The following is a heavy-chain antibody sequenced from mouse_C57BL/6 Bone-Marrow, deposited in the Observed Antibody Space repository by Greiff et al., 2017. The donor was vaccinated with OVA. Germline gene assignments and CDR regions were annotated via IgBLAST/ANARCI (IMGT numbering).Heavy chain of an antibody. CDR2: INPNNGGT. Sequence: EVQLQQSGPELVKPGASVKIPCKASGYTFTDYNMDWVKQSHGKSLEWIGDINPNNGGTIYNQKFKGKATLTVDKSSSTAYMELRSLTSEDTAVYYCARRDAVSWYFDVWGTGTTVTVSS. CDR1: GYTFTDYN. J-gene: IGHJ1*03. CDR3: ARRDAVSWYFDV. D-gene: IGHD2-12*01. V-gene: IGHV1-18*01.